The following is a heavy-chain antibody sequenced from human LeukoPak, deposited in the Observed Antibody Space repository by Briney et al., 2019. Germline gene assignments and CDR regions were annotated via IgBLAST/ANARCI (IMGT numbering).Heavy chain of an antibody. D-gene: IGHD2-2*01. J-gene: IGHJ5*02. CDR1: GYTFTSYY. Sequence: ASVKVSCKASGYTFTSYYMHWVRQAPGQGLEWMGLINPSGGGTSYAQKFQGRVTMTRDTSTSTVYMELSSLRSEDTAVYYCARGYCSSTSCYDWFDPWGQGTLVTVSS. V-gene: IGHV1-46*01. CDR3: ARGYCSSTSCYDWFDP. CDR2: INPSGGGT.